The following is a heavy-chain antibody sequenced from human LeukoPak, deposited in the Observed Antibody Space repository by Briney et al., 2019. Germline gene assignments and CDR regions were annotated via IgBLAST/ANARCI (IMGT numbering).Heavy chain of an antibody. J-gene: IGHJ5*02. Sequence: SETLSLTCTVSGGSLSSYYWSWIRQPPGRGLEWIGNVYDSGSTNYNPSLKSRVTISVDTPKNQFSLMLTSVTAADTAVYYCARHQRWSSLDPWGQGILVTVSS. D-gene: IGHD2-15*01. CDR2: VYDSGST. CDR3: ARHQRWSSLDP. V-gene: IGHV4-59*08. CDR1: GGSLSSYY.